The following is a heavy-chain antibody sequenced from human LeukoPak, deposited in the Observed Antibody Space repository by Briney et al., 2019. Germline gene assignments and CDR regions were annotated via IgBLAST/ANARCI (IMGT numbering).Heavy chain of an antibody. CDR2: IYTSGST. CDR1: GGSISSYY. Sequence: PSETLSLTCTVSGGSISSYYWSWIRQPAGKGLEWIGRIYTSGSTNYNPSLKSRVTISVDTSKNQFSLKLSSVTAADTAVYYCARVFLGYCSSTSCYNRWYFDYWGQGTLVTVSS. V-gene: IGHV4-4*07. CDR3: ARVFLGYCSSTSCYNRWYFDY. J-gene: IGHJ4*02. D-gene: IGHD2-2*02.